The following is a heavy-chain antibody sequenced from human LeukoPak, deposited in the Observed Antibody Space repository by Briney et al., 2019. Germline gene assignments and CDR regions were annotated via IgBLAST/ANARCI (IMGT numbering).Heavy chain of an antibody. D-gene: IGHD2-15*01. CDR3: ARDRWAYCSGGSCYSGDYYYGMDV. CDR1: GFTFSSYW. V-gene: IGHV3-7*03. CDR2: IKQDGSEK. J-gene: IGHJ6*04. Sequence: GGSLRLSCAASGFTFSSYWMSWVRQAPGKALEWVANIKQDGSEKYYVDSVKGRFTISRDNAKNSLYLQMNSLRAEDTAVYYCARDRWAYCSGGSCYSGDYYYGMDVWGKGTTVTVSS.